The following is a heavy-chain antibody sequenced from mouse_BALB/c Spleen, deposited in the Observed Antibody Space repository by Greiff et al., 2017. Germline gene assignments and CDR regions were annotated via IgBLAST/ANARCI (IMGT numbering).Heavy chain of an antibody. J-gene: IGHJ3*01. D-gene: IGHD2-1*01. CDR2: INPSNGRT. CDR3: ARGNHLY. CDR1: GYTFTSYW. Sequence: QVQLQQPGAELVKPGASVKLSCKASGYTFTSYWMHWVKQRPGQGLEWIGEINPSNGRTNYNEKFKSKATLTVDKSSSTAYMQLSSLTSEDSAVYFCARGNHLYWGQGTLVTVSA. V-gene: IGHV1S81*02.